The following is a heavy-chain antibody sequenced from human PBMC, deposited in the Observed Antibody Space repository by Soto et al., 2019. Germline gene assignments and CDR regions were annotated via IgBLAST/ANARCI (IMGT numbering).Heavy chain of an antibody. V-gene: IGHV1-69*01. CDR2: IIPIFGTA. J-gene: IGHJ4*02. D-gene: IGHD2-2*02. CDR1: GGTFSSYA. Sequence: QVQLVQSGAEVKKPGSSVKVSCKASGGTFSSYAIRWVRQAPGQGLEWMGGIIPIFGTANYAQKFQGRVTITADESTSTAYMELSSLRSEYTAVYYCARGRWSGIVVVPAAIFDYWGQGTLVTVSS. CDR3: ARGRWSGIVVVPAAIFDY.